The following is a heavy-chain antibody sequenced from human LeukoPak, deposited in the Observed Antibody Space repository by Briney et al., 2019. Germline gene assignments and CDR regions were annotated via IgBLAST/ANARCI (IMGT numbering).Heavy chain of an antibody. CDR1: GFVFRNYF. J-gene: IGHJ4*02. CDR3: ATDRGWRTSGYYLYYFEY. V-gene: IGHV3-7*01. CDR2: IKNDGSEK. Sequence: GGSLRLSCAASGFVFRNYFMGWVRQAPGKGLEWVASIKNDGSEKYYVDSVRGRYTISRDNTKNSLYLQMSSLRAEDTAVYYCATDRGWRTSGYYLYYFEYWGQGTLVTFSS. D-gene: IGHD3-3*01.